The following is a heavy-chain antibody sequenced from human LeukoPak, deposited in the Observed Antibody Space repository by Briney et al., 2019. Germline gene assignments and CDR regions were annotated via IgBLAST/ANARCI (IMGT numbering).Heavy chain of an antibody. J-gene: IGHJ4*02. CDR1: GFTFSSYG. D-gene: IGHD3-10*01. CDR3: AKDSARNYYGSGSYYDSLTFDY. CDR2: IRYDGSNK. V-gene: IGHV3-30*02. Sequence: GGSLRLSCAASGFTFSSYGMHWVRQAPGKGLEWVAFIRYDGSNKYYADSVKGRFTISRDISKNTLYLQMNSLRAEDTAVYYCAKDSARNYYGSGSYYDSLTFDYWGQGTLVTVSS.